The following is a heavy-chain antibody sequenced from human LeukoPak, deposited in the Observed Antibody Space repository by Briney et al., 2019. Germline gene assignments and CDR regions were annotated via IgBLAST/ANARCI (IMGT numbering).Heavy chain of an antibody. D-gene: IGHD3-9*01. CDR2: IYTSGST. CDR1: GGSISSGSYY. J-gene: IGHJ4*02. CDR3: AREAPWGYFVWLQYYFDY. V-gene: IGHV4-61*02. Sequence: ASQTLSLTCNVSGGSISSGSYYWSWIRQPAGKGLEWIGRIYTSGSTNYNPSLKSRVTISVDTSKNQFSLKLSSVTAADTAVYYCAREAPWGYFVWLQYYFDYWGQGTLVTVSS.